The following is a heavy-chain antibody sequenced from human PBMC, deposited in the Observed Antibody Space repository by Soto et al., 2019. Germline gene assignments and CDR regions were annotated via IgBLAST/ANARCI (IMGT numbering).Heavy chain of an antibody. Sequence: ASVKVSCKVSGYTLTELSMHWVRQAPGKGLEWMGGFDPEDGETIYAQKFQGRVTMTEDTSTDTAYMELSSLRSEDTAVYYCATLWNDAYYYGMDVWGQGTTVTVSS. CDR3: ATLWNDAYYYGMDV. J-gene: IGHJ6*02. D-gene: IGHD1-1*01. V-gene: IGHV1-24*01. CDR1: GYTLTELS. CDR2: FDPEDGET.